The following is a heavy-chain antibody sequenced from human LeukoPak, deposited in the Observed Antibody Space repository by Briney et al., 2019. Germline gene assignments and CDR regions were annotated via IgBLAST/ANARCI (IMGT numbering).Heavy chain of an antibody. CDR1: GGTFSSYA. J-gene: IGHJ4*02. D-gene: IGHD3-9*01. V-gene: IGHV1-69*05. CDR3: AREPYYDILTGYLDY. Sequence: SVKVSCKASGGTFSSYAISWVRQAPGQGLEWMGGIIPIFGTANYAQKFQGRVTITTDESTSTAYMELSSQRSEDTAVYYCAREPYYDILTGYLDYWGQGTLVTVSP. CDR2: IIPIFGTA.